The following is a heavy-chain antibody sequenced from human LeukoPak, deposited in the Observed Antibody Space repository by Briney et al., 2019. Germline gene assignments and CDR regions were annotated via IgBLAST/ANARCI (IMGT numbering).Heavy chain of an antibody. CDR3: ARSYYYGPNNAFDI. CDR1: GFTFSTHG. Sequence: GGSLRLSCAASGFTFSTHGIHWVRQAPGEGLEWVAFIQYDATDKFYADSVKGRFTISRDNSKNTVYLQMNSLRAEDTAVYYCARSYYYGPNNAFDIWGQGTMVTVSS. D-gene: IGHD3-10*01. CDR2: IQYDATDK. J-gene: IGHJ3*02. V-gene: IGHV3-30*02.